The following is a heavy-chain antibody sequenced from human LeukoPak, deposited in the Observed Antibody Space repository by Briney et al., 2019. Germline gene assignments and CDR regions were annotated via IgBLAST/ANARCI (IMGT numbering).Heavy chain of an antibody. CDR3: AKRGGDTTHHPTYYFDC. V-gene: IGHV3-23*01. Sequence: GGSLRLSCAASGFTFSSYGMTWVRQAPGKGLEWVSSITGNGRSTYYADSVKGRFTISRDNSRNTLYLQMSILRAEDTAVYYCAKRGGDTTHHPTYYFDCWGRGALVTVSS. CDR2: ITGNGRST. D-gene: IGHD2-21*01. CDR1: GFTFSSYG. J-gene: IGHJ4*02.